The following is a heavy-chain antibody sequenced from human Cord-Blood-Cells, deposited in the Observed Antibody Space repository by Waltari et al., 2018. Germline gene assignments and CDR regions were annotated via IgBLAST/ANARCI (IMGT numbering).Heavy chain of an antibody. J-gene: IGHJ4*02. CDR3: ARDYYDSSGYYYDY. Sequence: EVQLVESGGGLIQPGGSLRLSCAAYGFTVSSNYMSWVRQAPGKGLEWVSVIYSGGSTYYADSVKGRFTISRDNSKNTLYLQMNSLRAEDTAVYYCARDYYDSSGYYYDYWGQGTLVTVSS. D-gene: IGHD3-22*01. CDR1: GFTVSSNY. CDR2: IYSGGST. V-gene: IGHV3-53*01.